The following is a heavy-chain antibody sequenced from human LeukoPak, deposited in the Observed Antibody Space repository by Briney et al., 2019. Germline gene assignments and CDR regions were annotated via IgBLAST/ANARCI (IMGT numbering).Heavy chain of an antibody. J-gene: IGHJ4*02. D-gene: IGHD6-19*01. CDR3: AKWSSIAVAGHIDY. Sequence: GRSLRLSCAASGFTFSSYGMHWVRQAPGKGLEWVAVISYDGSNKYYAGSVKGRFTISRDNSKNTLYLQMNSLRAEDTAVYYCAKWSSIAVAGHIDYWGQGTLVTVSS. V-gene: IGHV3-30*18. CDR1: GFTFSSYG. CDR2: ISYDGSNK.